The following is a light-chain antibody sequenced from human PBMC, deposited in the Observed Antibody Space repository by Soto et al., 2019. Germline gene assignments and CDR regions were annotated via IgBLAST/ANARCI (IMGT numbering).Light chain of an antibody. V-gene: IGKV3-20*01. CDR3: QQCGISTWP. CDR2: GAS. Sequence: EIVLTQSLGILSLSPGERATLSCRASQPVSSSYLAWYQQKPGQAPRLLIYGASTRATGIPDRFSGSGSGTDFTLTISRLEPEDFAVYYCQQCGISTWPFGQGTKVDIK. J-gene: IGKJ1*01. CDR1: QPVSSSY.